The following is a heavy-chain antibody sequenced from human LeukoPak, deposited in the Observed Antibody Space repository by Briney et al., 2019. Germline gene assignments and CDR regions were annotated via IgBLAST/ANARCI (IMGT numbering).Heavy chain of an antibody. CDR3: AREGIAAADTNWFDP. CDR2: INPNSGGT. D-gene: IGHD6-13*01. Sequence: GASVKVFCKASGYTFTGYYMQWVRQAPGQGLEWMGWINPNSGGTNYAQKFQGRVTMTRDTSISTAYMELSRLRSDDTAVYYCAREGIAAADTNWFDPWGQGTLVTVSS. V-gene: IGHV1-2*02. CDR1: GYTFTGYY. J-gene: IGHJ5*02.